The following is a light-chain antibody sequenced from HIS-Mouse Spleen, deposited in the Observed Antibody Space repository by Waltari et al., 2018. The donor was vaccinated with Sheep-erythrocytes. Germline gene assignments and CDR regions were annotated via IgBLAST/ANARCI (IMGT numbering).Light chain of an antibody. CDR2: EGS. CDR3: CSYAGSSTPWV. CDR1: SSDVGGYNY. J-gene: IGLJ3*02. Sequence: QSALTQPRSVSGSPGQSVTISCTGTSSDVGGYNYVSWYQQHPGKAPKLMIYEGSKRPSGVSTRFSGSKSGNAASLTIPGLQAEDEADYYCCSYAGSSTPWVFGGGTKLTVL. V-gene: IGLV2-23*01.